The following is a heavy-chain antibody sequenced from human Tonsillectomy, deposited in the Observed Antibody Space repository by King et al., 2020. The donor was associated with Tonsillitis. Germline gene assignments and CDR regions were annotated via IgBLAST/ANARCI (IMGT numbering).Heavy chain of an antibody. D-gene: IGHD3-10*02. Sequence: VQLVESGGGVVQPGRSLRLSCAASGFTLSSYGMHWVRQAPGKGLEWVAVISYDGSNKYYADSVKGRFTISRDNSKNTLYLQMNSLRAEDTAVYYCAKPLGSGSYYWGWGFDYWGQGTLVTVSS. CDR2: ISYDGSNK. V-gene: IGHV3-30*18. J-gene: IGHJ4*02. CDR3: AKPLGSGSYYWGWGFDY. CDR1: GFTLSSYG.